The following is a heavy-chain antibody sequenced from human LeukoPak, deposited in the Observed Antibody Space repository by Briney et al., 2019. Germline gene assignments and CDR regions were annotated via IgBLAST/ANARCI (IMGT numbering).Heavy chain of an antibody. J-gene: IGHJ6*03. Sequence: ASVKVSCKASGGTFSSYAISWVRQAPGQGLEWMGGIIPIFGKANYAQKFQGRVTITTDESTSTAYMELSSLRSEDTAVYYCAILEWLSVYYYMDVWGKGTTVTLSS. V-gene: IGHV1-69*05. CDR2: IIPIFGKA. CDR3: AILEWLSVYYYMDV. CDR1: GGTFSSYA. D-gene: IGHD3-3*01.